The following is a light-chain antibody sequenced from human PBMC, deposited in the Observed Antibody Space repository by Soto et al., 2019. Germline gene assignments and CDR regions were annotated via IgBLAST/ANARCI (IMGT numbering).Light chain of an antibody. CDR1: QSVRSY. Sequence: EIVLTQSPATLSLSPGERATLSCRASQSVRSYLAWYQQKPGQAPRLVIHDGSNRANGIPARFSGSGSGTDFTLTISSLEPEDFAVYYWQQRSNWPRYTFGQGTKLEIK. V-gene: IGKV3-11*01. CDR3: QQRSNWPRYT. J-gene: IGKJ2*01. CDR2: DGS.